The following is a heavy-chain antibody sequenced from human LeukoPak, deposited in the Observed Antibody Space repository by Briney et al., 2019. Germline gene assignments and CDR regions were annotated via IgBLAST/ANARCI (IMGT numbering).Heavy chain of an antibody. CDR2: INPNSGGT. CDR3: ARAKPGRYSSSWFIAHAFDI. J-gene: IGHJ3*02. V-gene: IGHV1-2*02. D-gene: IGHD6-13*01. CDR1: GYTFTGYY. Sequence: ASVKVSCKASGYTFTGYYMHWVRQAPGQGLEWMGWINPNSGGTNYAQKFQGRVTMTRDTSISTAYMELSGLRSDDTAVYYCARAKPGRYSSSWFIAHAFDIWGQGTMVTVSS.